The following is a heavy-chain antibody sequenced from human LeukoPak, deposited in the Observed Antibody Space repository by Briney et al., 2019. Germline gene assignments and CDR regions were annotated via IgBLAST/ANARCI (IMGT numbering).Heavy chain of an antibody. Sequence: TGGSLRLSCAASGFTVSSNYMSWVRQAPGKGLEWVSVVYSGGSTYYADSVKGRFTISRDNPKNTLYLQMNSLRAEDTAVYYCARVPDYWGQGTLVTVSS. CDR1: GFTVSSNY. CDR3: ARVPDY. J-gene: IGHJ4*02. CDR2: VYSGGST. V-gene: IGHV3-66*01.